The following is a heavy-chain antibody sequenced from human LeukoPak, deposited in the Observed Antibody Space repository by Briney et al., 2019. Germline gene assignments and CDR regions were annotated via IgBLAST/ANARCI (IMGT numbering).Heavy chain of an antibody. V-gene: IGHV3-53*01. CDR2: VYTGGRT. CDR1: GFTIGKSD. D-gene: IGHD6-13*01. Sequence: GGSLRLSCATSGFTIGKSDMAWVRQAPGKGLEWVSIVYTGGRTFHADSVKGRFTMSRDQSKNTVGLQMNSLRVDDTAVYYCARANNSSWHNWGQGTLVTVSS. J-gene: IGHJ4*02. CDR3: ARANNSSWHN.